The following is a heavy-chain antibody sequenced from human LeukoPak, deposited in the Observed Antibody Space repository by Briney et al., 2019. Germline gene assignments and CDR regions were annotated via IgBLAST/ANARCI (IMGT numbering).Heavy chain of an antibody. Sequence: SEALSLTCAVYGGSFSGYYWSWIRQPPGMGLEWIGEINHSGSTNYNPSLKSRVTISVDTSKNQFSLKLSSVTAADTAVYYCARGSCTNGVCYGNDYWGQGTLVTVSS. D-gene: IGHD2-8*01. V-gene: IGHV4-34*01. CDR3: ARGSCTNGVCYGNDY. J-gene: IGHJ4*02. CDR2: INHSGST. CDR1: GGSFSGYY.